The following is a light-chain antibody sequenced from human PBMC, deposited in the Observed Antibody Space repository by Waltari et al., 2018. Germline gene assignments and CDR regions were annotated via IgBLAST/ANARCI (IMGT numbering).Light chain of an antibody. CDR2: DAS. CDR1: QSVSSY. V-gene: IGKV3D-11*02. J-gene: IGKJ2*01. Sequence: EIVLIQSPATLSLSPGERATLSCRASQSVSSYLAWYQQKPGQAPRLLIYDASNRATGIPARFSGSGPGTDFTLTISSLEPEDFAVYYCQQRSNWPYTFGQGTKLEIK. CDR3: QQRSNWPYT.